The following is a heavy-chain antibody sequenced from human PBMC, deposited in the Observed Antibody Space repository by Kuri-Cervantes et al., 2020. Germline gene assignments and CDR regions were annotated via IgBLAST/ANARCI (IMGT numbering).Heavy chain of an antibody. V-gene: IGHV3-21*04. CDR2: ISSSSSYI. J-gene: IGHJ6*02. D-gene: IGHD2-8*01. CDR3: GKDIMVGGMDV. CDR1: GFTFSSYS. Sequence: GGSLRLSCAASGFTFSSYSMNWVRQAPGKGLEWVSSISSSSSYIYYADSVKGRFTISRDNAKNSLYLQMNSLRAEDTALYYCGKDIMVGGMDVWGQGTTVTVSS.